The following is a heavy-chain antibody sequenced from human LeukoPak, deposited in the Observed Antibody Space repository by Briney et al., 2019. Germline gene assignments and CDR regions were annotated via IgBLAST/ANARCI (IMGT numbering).Heavy chain of an antibody. CDR2: ISAYNGNT. Sequence: GASVKVSCKASGYTFTSYGISWVRQAPGQGLEWMGWISAYNGNTNYAQKLQGRVTMTTDTSTSTAYMELRSLRSDDTAVYYCARVYFQTWDYDYGDSESAFDIWGQGTMVTVSS. CDR1: GYTFTSYG. J-gene: IGHJ3*02. V-gene: IGHV1-18*01. D-gene: IGHD4-17*01. CDR3: ARVYFQTWDYDYGDSESAFDI.